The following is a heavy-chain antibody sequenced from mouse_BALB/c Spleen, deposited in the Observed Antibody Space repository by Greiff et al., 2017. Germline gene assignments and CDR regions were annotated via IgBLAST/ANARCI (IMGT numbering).Heavy chain of an antibody. CDR3: ARQGLYYDYDGFAY. V-gene: IGHV1-14*01. CDR1: GYTFTSYV. J-gene: IGHJ3*01. D-gene: IGHD2-4*01. CDR2: INPYNDGT. Sequence: VQLKQSGPELVKPGASVKMSCKASGYTFTSYVMHWVKQKPGQGLEWIGYINPYNDGTKYNEKFKGKATLTSDKSSSTAYMELSSLTSEDSAVYYCARQGLYYDYDGFAYWGQGTLVTVSA.